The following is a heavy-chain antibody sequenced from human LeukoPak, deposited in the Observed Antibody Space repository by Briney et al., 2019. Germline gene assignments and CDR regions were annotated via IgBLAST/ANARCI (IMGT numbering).Heavy chain of an antibody. CDR1: GGSIGSSSYY. Sequence: SETLSLTCTVSGGSIGSSSYYWGWIRQPPGKELEWIGSIYYSGSTYYNPSLKSRVTISVDTSKNQFSLKLSSVTAADTAVYFCARSSALRGWYWYFDLWGRGTLVTVSS. J-gene: IGHJ2*01. D-gene: IGHD6-19*01. V-gene: IGHV4-39*01. CDR3: ARSSALRGWYWYFDL. CDR2: IYYSGST.